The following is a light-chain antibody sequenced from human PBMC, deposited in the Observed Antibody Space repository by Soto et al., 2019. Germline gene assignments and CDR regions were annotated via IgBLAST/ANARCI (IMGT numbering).Light chain of an antibody. J-gene: IGLJ3*02. CDR1: TGAVTSDYY. V-gene: IGLV7-43*01. CDR3: VLLYGGAWV. Sequence: QTMVTQEPSLTVAPGGTVTLTCALTTGAVTSDYYPNWFQRKPGQALRTLIYRTSNKHSWTPARFSGSLLGGKAALTLSGVQPEDEADYYCVLLYGGAWVFGGGTQLTVL. CDR2: RTS.